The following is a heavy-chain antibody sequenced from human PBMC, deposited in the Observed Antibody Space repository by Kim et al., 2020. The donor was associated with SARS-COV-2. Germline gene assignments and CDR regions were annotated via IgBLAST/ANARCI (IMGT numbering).Heavy chain of an antibody. D-gene: IGHD6-13*01. CDR2: ICSDVSDT. CDR3: ARGLVGYGAGFDL. J-gene: IGHJ4*02. V-gene: IGHV3-74*01. CDR1: GFTFSSYW. Sequence: GGSLRLSCAASGFTFSSYWMHWVRQAPGKGLVWVSRICSDVSDTSYVDSVKGRFSISRDNVKNTLYLQMNSLRAEDTAVYYCARGLVGYGAGFDLWGQGTLVTVSS.